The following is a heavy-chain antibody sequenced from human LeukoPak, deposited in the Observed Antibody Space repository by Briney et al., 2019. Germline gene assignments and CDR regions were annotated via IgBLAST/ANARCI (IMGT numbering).Heavy chain of an antibody. CDR3: ARGEDGWFDP. J-gene: IGHJ5*02. Sequence: GGSLRLSCAASGFTFSSYNMNWVRQAPGKGLEWVSSSSSSNYIYYADSVKGRFTISRDNAKNSLFLQMNSLRAEDTAVYYCARGEDGWFDPWGQGTLVTVSS. V-gene: IGHV3-21*01. CDR2: SSSSNYI. CDR1: GFTFSSYN.